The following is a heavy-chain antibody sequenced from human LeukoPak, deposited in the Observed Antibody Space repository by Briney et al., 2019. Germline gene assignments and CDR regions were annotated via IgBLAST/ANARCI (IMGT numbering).Heavy chain of an antibody. J-gene: IGHJ4*02. CDR3: AKFGSSRSLDY. Sequence: GGSLRLSCAASGFTFSNYAMTWVRQAPGKGLEWVSGIRGDGDTTYYAYFVKGRFNISRDNSKKTLYLQMSSLRADDTAVYYCAKFGSSRSLDYWGQGTLVTVSS. V-gene: IGHV3-23*01. D-gene: IGHD6-13*01. CDR2: IRGDGDTT. CDR1: GFTFSNYA.